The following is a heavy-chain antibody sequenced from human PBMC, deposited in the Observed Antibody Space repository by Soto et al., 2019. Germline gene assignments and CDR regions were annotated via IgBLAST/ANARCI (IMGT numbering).Heavy chain of an antibody. J-gene: IGHJ4*02. D-gene: IGHD2-21*02. CDR1: GYTFTGYY. CDR2: INPNSGGT. Sequence: ASVKVSCKASGYTFTGYYMHWVRQAPGQGLEWMGWINPNSGGTNYAQKFQGWVTMTRDTSISTAYMELSRLRSDDTAVYYCAREAPYCGGDCYTYFDYWGQGTLVTVSS. CDR3: AREAPYCGGDCYTYFDY. V-gene: IGHV1-2*04.